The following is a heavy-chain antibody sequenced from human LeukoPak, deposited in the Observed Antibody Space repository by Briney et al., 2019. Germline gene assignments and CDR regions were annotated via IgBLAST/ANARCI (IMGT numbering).Heavy chain of an antibody. J-gene: IGHJ5*02. Sequence: SETLSLTCTVSGGSISSGGYYWSWIRQHPGKGLEWIVYIYHRGNTHYNPALKGRITISVDTSKNQFSLRLTSVTAADTAVYYCARAWRLVSGYDRSGINWFDPWGQGTLVTVSS. CDR2: IYHRGNT. D-gene: IGHD5-12*01. V-gene: IGHV4-31*03. CDR1: GGSISSGGYY. CDR3: ARAWRLVSGYDRSGINWFDP.